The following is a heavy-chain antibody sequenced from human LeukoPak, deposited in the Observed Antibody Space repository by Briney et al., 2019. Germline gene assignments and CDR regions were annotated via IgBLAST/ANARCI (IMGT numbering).Heavy chain of an antibody. D-gene: IGHD1-14*01. CDR1: GFTFSSYA. V-gene: IGHV3-23*01. J-gene: IGHJ3*02. CDR3: AKEDFRRAFEI. CDR2: ISGGGGST. Sequence: PGGSLRLSCAASGFTFSSYAMSCVRQAPGKGLEWVSGISGGGGSTYYADSVKGRFTISRDNSKSTLYLQMNSLRAEDTAVYYCAKEDFRRAFEIWGQGTMVTVSS.